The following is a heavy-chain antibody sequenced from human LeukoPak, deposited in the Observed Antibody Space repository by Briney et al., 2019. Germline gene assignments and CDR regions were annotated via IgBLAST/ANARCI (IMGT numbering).Heavy chain of an antibody. V-gene: IGHV3-74*01. CDR1: GFTFSSYW. CDR2: INSDGSST. D-gene: IGHD6-13*01. Sequence: PGGSLRLSCAASGFTFSSYWMHWVRHAPGKGLVWVSRINSDGSSTSYADSVKGRFTISRDNAKNTLYLQMNSLRAEDTAVYYCAREGGSSSWWWNNWFDPWGQGTLVTVSS. CDR3: AREGGSSSWWWNNWFDP. J-gene: IGHJ5*02.